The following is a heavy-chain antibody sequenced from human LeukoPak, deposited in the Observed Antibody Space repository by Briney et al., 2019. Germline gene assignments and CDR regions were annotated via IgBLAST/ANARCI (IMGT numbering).Heavy chain of an antibody. D-gene: IGHD1-26*01. J-gene: IGHJ5*02. CDR3: ARGGLLHWFDP. CDR1: GGSISSGGYS. CDR2: IYHSGTT. Sequence: SQTLSLTCAVSGGSISSGGYSWSWIRQPPGKGLEWIGYIYHSGTTSYTPSLQSRLTISVHRSKNHFSLKLSSVTAADTAVYYCARGGLLHWFDPWGQGTLVTVSS. V-gene: IGHV4-30-2*01.